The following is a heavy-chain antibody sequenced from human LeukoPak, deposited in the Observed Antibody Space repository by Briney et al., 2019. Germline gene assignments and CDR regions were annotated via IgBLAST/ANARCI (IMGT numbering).Heavy chain of an antibody. V-gene: IGHV4-31*03. CDR3: ARWRLYYYDSSGYYPEWFDP. Sequence: SQTLSLTCTVSGGSISSGGYYWSWIRQHPGKGLEWIGYIYDSGSTYYNPSLKSRVTISVDTSKNQFSLKLSSVTAADTAAYYCARWRLYYYDSSGYYPEWFDPWGQGTLVTVSS. J-gene: IGHJ5*02. CDR1: GGSISSGGYY. D-gene: IGHD3-22*01. CDR2: IYDSGST.